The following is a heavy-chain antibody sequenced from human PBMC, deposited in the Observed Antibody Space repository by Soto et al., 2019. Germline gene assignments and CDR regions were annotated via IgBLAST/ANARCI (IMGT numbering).Heavy chain of an antibody. CDR1: GYSFTSYW. D-gene: IGHD2-15*01. V-gene: IGHV5-10-1*01. Sequence: GESLKISCKGSGYSFTSYWISWVRQMPGKGLEWMGRIDPSDSYTNYSPSFQGHVTTSADKSISTAYLQWSSLKASDTAMYYCARDAALPGETDRFDYWGQGILVTVSS. CDR3: ARDAALPGETDRFDY. CDR2: IDPSDSYT. J-gene: IGHJ4*02.